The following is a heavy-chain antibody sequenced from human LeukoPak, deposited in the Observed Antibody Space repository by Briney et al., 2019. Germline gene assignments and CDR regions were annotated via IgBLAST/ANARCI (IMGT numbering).Heavy chain of an antibody. V-gene: IGHV4-34*01. CDR1: GGSFSGYY. CDR3: ARADCGGDCSIDDAFDI. J-gene: IGHJ3*02. Sequence: SETLSLTCAVYGGSFSGYYWSWIRQPPGKGLEWIGEINHSGSTNYNPSLKSRVTIPVDTSKNQFSLKLSSVTAADTAAYYCARADCGGDCSIDDAFDIWGQGTMVTVSS. CDR2: INHSGST. D-gene: IGHD2-21*02.